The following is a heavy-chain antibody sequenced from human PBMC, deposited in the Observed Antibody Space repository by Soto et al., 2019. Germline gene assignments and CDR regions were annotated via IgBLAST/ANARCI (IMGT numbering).Heavy chain of an antibody. CDR3: AGIYSGSPGGTWRY. V-gene: IGHV4-31*03. CDR2: IYYSGST. D-gene: IGHD1-26*01. CDR1: GGSISSGGYY. J-gene: IGHJ4*02. Sequence: QVQLQESGPGLVKPSQTLSLTCTVSGGSISSGGYYWSWIRQHPGKGLEWIGYIYYSGSTSYNPSLXXXVXXSVDTSKNQFSLKLSSVTAADPAVYYCAGIYSGSPGGTWRYWGQGTLVTVSS.